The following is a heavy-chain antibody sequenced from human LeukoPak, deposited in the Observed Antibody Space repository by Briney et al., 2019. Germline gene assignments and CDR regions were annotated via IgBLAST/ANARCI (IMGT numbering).Heavy chain of an antibody. CDR3: AKEVVRGGWFDP. D-gene: IGHD3-10*01. CDR2: ISGSGSGGST. Sequence: GGSLRLSCAASGFTFSSSAMSWVRPAPGKGLEWVSSISGSGSGGSTYYADSVKGRFTISRDNSKNTLYLQMNSLRAEDTAVYYCAKEVVRGGWFDPWGQGTLVTVSS. J-gene: IGHJ5*02. CDR1: GFTFSSSA. V-gene: IGHV3-23*01.